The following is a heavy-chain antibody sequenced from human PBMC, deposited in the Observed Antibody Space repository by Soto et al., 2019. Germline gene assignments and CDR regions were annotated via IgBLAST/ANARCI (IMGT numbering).Heavy chain of an antibody. CDR2: IYSGGSK. Sequence: EVQLVESGGGLVQPGGSLRLCCAASGFTVSTKYMSWVRQAPGKGLEWVSVIYSGGSKFYADSVRGRFTISRDNSKNTVNLQMNSLRAEDTAVYYCARDPWAADYWGQGTLVTVSS. CDR3: ARDPWAADY. V-gene: IGHV3-66*01. CDR1: GFTVSTKY. D-gene: IGHD3-16*01. J-gene: IGHJ4*02.